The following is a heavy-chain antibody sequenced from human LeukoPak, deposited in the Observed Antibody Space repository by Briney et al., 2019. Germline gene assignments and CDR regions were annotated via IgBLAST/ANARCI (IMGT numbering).Heavy chain of an antibody. D-gene: IGHD1-26*01. CDR2: INHSGST. CDR3: ARGVRAGLDY. CDR1: GGSFSGYY. Sequence: SETLSLTCAVYGGSFSGYYWSWIRQPPGKGLEWIGEINHSGSTNYNPSLKSRVTISVDTSKNQFSLKLSSVTAADTAVCYCARGVRAGLDYWGQGTLVTVSS. V-gene: IGHV4-34*01. J-gene: IGHJ4*02.